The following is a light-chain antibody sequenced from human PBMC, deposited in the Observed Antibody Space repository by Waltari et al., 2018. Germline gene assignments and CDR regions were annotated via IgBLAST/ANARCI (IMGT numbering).Light chain of an antibody. CDR2: DVN. V-gene: IGLV2-14*01. J-gene: IGLJ3*02. CDR3: NSHSSSDTPSV. Sequence: QSALTQPASVSGSPGQSITIPCPGTSSDIGGYNYVSCYQQYPGAAPKVVIYDVNSRPSGVSNRFSGSKSGNTASLTISGLQAEDEADYYCNSHSSSDTPSVFGGGTKLTVL. CDR1: SSDIGGYNY.